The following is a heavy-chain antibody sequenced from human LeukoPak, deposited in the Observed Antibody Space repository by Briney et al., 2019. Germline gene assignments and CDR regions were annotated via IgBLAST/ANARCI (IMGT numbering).Heavy chain of an antibody. CDR1: GFTFSSYA. Sequence: GGSLRLSCAASGFTFSSYAMSWVRQAPGKGLEWVSAICGSGGSTYYADPVKDRFTISRDNSKTTLYLQMNSLRAEDTAVYYRAKQTGYSYGSHFDYWGQGTLVTVSS. CDR3: AKQTGYSYGSHFDY. D-gene: IGHD5-18*01. J-gene: IGHJ4*02. V-gene: IGHV3-23*01. CDR2: ICGSGGST.